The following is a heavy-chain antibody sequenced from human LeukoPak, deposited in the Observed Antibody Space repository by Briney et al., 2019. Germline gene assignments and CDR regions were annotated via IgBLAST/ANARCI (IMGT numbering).Heavy chain of an antibody. J-gene: IGHJ4*02. CDR3: ARKAVAAYYFDY. Sequence: VASVKVSCKASGYTFTGYYMHWVRQAPGQGLEWMGRINPNSGGTNYAQKFQGRVTMTRDTSISTAYMELSRLRSDDTAAYYCARKAVAAYYFDYWGQGTLVTVSS. CDR2: INPNSGGT. V-gene: IGHV1-2*06. D-gene: IGHD6-19*01. CDR1: GYTFTGYY.